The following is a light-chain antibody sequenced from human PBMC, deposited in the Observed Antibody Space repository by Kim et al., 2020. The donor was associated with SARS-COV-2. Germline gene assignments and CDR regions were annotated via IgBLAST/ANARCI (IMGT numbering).Light chain of an antibody. J-gene: IGLJ2*01. Sequence: QPVLTQSPSASASLGASVKLTCTLSSGHSSYAIAWHQQQPEKGPRYLMKLNSDGSHSKGDGIPDRFSGSSSGAERYLTISSLQSEDEADYYCQTWGTGIRFVRGTQLSVL. V-gene: IGLV4-69*01. CDR1: SGHSSYA. CDR3: QTWGTGIR. CDR2: LNSDGSH.